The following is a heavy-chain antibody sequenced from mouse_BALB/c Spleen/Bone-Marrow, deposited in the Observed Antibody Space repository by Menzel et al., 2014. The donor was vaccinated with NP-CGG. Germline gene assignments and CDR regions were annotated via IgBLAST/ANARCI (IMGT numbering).Heavy chain of an antibody. CDR1: GYTFTSSW. CDR3: ARHYRYADYFDY. V-gene: IGHV1S130*01. CDR2: IHPNSGNT. D-gene: IGHD2-14*01. Sequence: VQLQQSGSVLVRPGASVKLSCKASGYTFTSSWMHWAKQRPGQGLEWIGEIHPNSGNTNYNEKFKGKATLTVDTSSSTAYVDLRSLTSEDSAVYYCARHYRYADYFDYWGQGTTLTVSS. J-gene: IGHJ2*01.